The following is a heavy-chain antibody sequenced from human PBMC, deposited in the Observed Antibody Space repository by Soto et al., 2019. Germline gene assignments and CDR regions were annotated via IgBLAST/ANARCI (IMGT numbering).Heavy chain of an antibody. CDR2: IGTAGDT. V-gene: IGHV3-13*01. Sequence: GGSLRLSCAASGFTFRSYDMHWVRQATGKGLEWVSAIGTAGDTYYPGSVKGRFTISRENAKNSLYLQMNSLRAEDTAVYYCAREWAAGTFDYWGQGTLVTVSS. D-gene: IGHD6-13*01. J-gene: IGHJ4*02. CDR3: AREWAAGTFDY. CDR1: GFTFRSYD.